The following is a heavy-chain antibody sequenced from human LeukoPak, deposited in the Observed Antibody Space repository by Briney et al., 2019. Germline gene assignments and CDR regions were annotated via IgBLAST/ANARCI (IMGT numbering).Heavy chain of an antibody. D-gene: IGHD3-3*01. J-gene: IGHJ4*02. CDR2: IKQDGSEK. V-gene: IGHV3-7*01. CDR1: GFTFSSYW. Sequence: PGGSLRLSCAASGFTFSSYWMSWVRQAPGKGLDWVANIKQDGSEKYYVDSVKGRFTISRDNAKNSLYLQMNSLRAEDTAVYYCAREHYDFWSGYYGYWGQGTLVTVSS. CDR3: AREHYDFWSGYYGY.